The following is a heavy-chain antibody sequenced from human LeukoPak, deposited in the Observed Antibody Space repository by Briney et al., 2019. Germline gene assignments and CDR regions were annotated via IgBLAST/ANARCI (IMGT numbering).Heavy chain of an antibody. Sequence: SETLSLTCTVSGGSISSYYWSWIRQPPGKGLEWTGRTYTSGSTNYNPSLKSRVTMSVDTSKNQFSLMLNSVTAADTAVYYCAREGSGSRPFDYWGQGTLVTVSS. CDR2: TYTSGST. J-gene: IGHJ4*02. CDR3: AREGSGSRPFDY. D-gene: IGHD3-10*01. CDR1: GGSISSYY. V-gene: IGHV4-4*07.